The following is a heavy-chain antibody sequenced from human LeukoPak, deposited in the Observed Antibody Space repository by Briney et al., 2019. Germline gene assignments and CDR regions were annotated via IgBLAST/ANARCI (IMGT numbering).Heavy chain of an antibody. J-gene: IGHJ4*02. Sequence: SETLSLTCAVSGGSISSGGYSWSWIRQPPGKGLEWIGYIYHSGSTYYNPSLKSRVTISVDRSKNQFSLKLSSVTAADTAVYYCASSPYYYGSGSDYWGQGTLVTVSS. CDR2: IYHSGST. CDR1: GGSISSGGYS. D-gene: IGHD3-10*01. V-gene: IGHV4-30-2*01. CDR3: ASSPYYYGSGSDY.